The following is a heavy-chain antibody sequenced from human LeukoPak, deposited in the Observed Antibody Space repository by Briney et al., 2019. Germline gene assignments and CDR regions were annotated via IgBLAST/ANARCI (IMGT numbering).Heavy chain of an antibody. Sequence: SETLSLTCTVSGGSISGYYWSWIRQPPGKGLEWIGYVHYSGSTNYNPSLKSRATISVDTSKNQFSLKLSSVTAADTAVYYCAREISSLDDAFDIWGQGTKVTVSS. CDR3: AREISSLDDAFDI. CDR1: GGSISGYY. J-gene: IGHJ3*02. V-gene: IGHV4-59*01. D-gene: IGHD6-13*01. CDR2: VHYSGST.